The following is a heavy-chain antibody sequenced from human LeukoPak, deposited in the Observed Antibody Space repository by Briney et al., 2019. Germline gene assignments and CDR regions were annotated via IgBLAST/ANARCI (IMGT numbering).Heavy chain of an antibody. CDR2: IYYSGST. CDR3: ARDYYGSGSYYS. D-gene: IGHD3-10*01. CDR1: GGSISSYY. J-gene: IGHJ4*02. Sequence: SETLSLTCTVSGGSISSYYWSWLRQPPGKGLEWIGYIYYSGSTNYNPSLKSRVTISVDTSKNQFSLKLSSVTAADTAVYYCARDYYGSGSYYSWGQGTLVTVSS. V-gene: IGHV4-59*01.